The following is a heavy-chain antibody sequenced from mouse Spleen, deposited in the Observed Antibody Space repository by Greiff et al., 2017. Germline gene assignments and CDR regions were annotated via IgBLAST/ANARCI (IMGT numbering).Heavy chain of an antibody. Sequence: QVQLQQSGAELVMPGASVKLSCKASGYTFTSYWMHWVKQRPGQGLEWIGEIDPSDSYTNYNQKFKGKATLTVDKSSSTAYMQLSSLTSEDSAVYYCARHGSSSYWYFDVWGAGTTVTVSS. D-gene: IGHD1-1*01. CDR2: IDPSDSYT. V-gene: IGHV1-69*01. J-gene: IGHJ1*01. CDR3: ARHGSSSYWYFDV. CDR1: GYTFTSYW.